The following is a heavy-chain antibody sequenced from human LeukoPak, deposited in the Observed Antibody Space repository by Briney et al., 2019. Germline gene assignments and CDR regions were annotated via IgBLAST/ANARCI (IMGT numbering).Heavy chain of an antibody. CDR3: ARAHLHYGDSIHDLDY. CDR2: IHPSGGST. J-gene: IGHJ4*02. V-gene: IGHV1-46*01. CDR1: GYTFTSYY. D-gene: IGHD4-17*01. Sequence: VSVKVSRKASGYTFTSYYMHWVRQAPGQGLELMGIIHPSGGSTSYAQKVQGRVTMTRYTSKSTVYMELSSLRSEDTAVYYCARAHLHYGDSIHDLDYWGQGTLVTVSS.